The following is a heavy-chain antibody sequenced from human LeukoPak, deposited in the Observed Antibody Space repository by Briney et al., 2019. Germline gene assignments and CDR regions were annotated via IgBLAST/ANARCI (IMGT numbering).Heavy chain of an antibody. D-gene: IGHD3-10*01. J-gene: IGHJ4*02. Sequence: SLTLPYPASRCGFSNSGIQWVRQAPGKGLEWVSLIGCDGSSKYYANSVKGRFVISRDNSKNTMYLKMNSLRAEDTALYYCARDYGSGSYYKGDFDYWGQGTLVTVSS. CDR3: ARDYGSGSYYKGDFDY. V-gene: IGHV3-33*08. CDR1: RCGFSNSG. CDR2: IGCDGSSK.